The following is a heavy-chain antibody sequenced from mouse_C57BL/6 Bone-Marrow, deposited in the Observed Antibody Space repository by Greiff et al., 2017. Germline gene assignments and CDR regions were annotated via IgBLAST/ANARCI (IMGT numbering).Heavy chain of an antibody. V-gene: IGHV1-55*01. CDR3: ANYYYGSSPYFDY. CDR1: GYTFTSYW. CDR2: IYPGSGST. J-gene: IGHJ2*01. D-gene: IGHD1-1*01. Sequence: QVQLQQSGAELVKPGASVKMSCKASGYTFTSYWITWVKQRPGQGLEWIGDIYPGSGSTNYNEKFKSKATLTVDTSSSTAYMQLSSLTSEDSAVYYCANYYYGSSPYFDYWGQGTTLTVSS.